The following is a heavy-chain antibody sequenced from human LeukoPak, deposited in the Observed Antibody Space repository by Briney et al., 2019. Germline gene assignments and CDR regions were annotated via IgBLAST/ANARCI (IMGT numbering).Heavy chain of an antibody. J-gene: IGHJ3*02. CDR3: AKDLYSYGPDAFDI. V-gene: IGHV3-33*06. CDR1: GFTFSSYG. D-gene: IGHD5-18*01. CDR2: IWYDGSNE. Sequence: GGSLRLSCAASGFTFSSYGMHWVRQAPGKGLEWVAVIWYDGSNEYYADYVKGRFTISRDNSKNTLYLQMNSLRAEDTAVYYCAKDLYSYGPDAFDIWGQGTMVTVSS.